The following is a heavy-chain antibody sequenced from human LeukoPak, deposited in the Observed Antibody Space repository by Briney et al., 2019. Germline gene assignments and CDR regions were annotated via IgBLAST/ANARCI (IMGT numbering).Heavy chain of an antibody. CDR1: GLTVSSNY. CDR2: LYSGGSA. D-gene: IGHD5-12*01. Sequence: GGSLRLSCAASGLTVSSNYMTWVRQAPGKGLEWVSVLYSGGSAYYTDSVKGRFTISRDNSKNTLYLQTNSLRAEDTAVYYCAAPEAALHSAYDDLYYYYGMDVWGQGTTVTVSS. CDR3: AAPEAALHSAYDDLYYYYGMDV. J-gene: IGHJ6*02. V-gene: IGHV3-66*01.